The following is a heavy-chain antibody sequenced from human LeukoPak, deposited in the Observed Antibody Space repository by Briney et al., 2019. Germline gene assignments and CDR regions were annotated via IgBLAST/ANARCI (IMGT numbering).Heavy chain of an antibody. Sequence: GGSLRLSCAASGFTVSSNYMSWVRQAPGKGLGWVSVIDSGGNTKYADSVKGRFTISRDNSKNTLYLQMNSLRAEDTAIYYCAKEYTGTFSPFPSYFDNWGQGTLVTVSS. CDR1: GFTVSSNY. CDR2: IDSGGNT. CDR3: AKEYTGTFSPFPSYFDN. V-gene: IGHV3-53*01. J-gene: IGHJ4*02. D-gene: IGHD1-26*01.